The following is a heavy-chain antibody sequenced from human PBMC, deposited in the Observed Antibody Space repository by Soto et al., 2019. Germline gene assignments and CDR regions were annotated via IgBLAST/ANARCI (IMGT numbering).Heavy chain of an antibody. J-gene: IGHJ5*02. CDR1: GGSISSSSYY. CDR3: ATHYQWELRYNWFDP. Sequence: QLQLQESGPGLVKPSETLSLTCTVSGGSISSSSYYWGWIRQPPGKGLEWIGSIYYSGSTYYNPSLKSRVTISVDTSKNQFSLKLNSVTAADSAVYYCATHYQWELRYNWFDPWGQGTLVTVSS. D-gene: IGHD1-26*01. V-gene: IGHV4-39*01. CDR2: IYYSGST.